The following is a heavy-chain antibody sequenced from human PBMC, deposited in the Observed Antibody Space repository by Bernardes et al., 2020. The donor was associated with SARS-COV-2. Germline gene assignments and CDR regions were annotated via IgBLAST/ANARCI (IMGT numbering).Heavy chain of an antibody. CDR2: FDPEDGET. J-gene: IGHJ6*02. V-gene: IGHV1-24*01. CDR1: GYTLTELS. Sequence: ASVKVSCKVSGYTLTELSMHWVRQAPGKGLEWMGGFDPEDGETIYAQKFQGRVTMTEDTSTDTAYMELSSLRSEDTAVYYCATAFVVRGVPTRYYYYYGMDVWGQGTTVTVSS. CDR3: ATAFVVRGVPTRYYYYYGMDV. D-gene: IGHD3-10*01.